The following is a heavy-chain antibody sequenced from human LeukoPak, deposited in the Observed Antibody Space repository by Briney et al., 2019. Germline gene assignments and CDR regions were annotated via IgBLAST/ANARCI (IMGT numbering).Heavy chain of an antibody. Sequence: GGSLRLSCAASGFTFSIYAMSWVRQAPGRGLEWVANIKPDGSEAYYVDSVKGRFTISRDNARDSLFLQMTTLRVEDTAVYYCLAAAGLGWGQGTLVTVSS. CDR2: IKPDGSEA. J-gene: IGHJ4*02. V-gene: IGHV3-7*01. CDR1: GFTFSIYA. CDR3: LAAAGLG.